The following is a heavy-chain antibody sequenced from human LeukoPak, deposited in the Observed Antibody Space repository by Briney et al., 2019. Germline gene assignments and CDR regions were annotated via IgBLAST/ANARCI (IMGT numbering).Heavy chain of an antibody. CDR2: IWYDGSNK. CDR3: ARDKIDFNSGSYPQPSAFDI. Sequence: GRSLRLSCVASGFTFSSYAMHWVRQAPGKGLEWVAVIWYDGSNKYYADSVKGRFTISRDNSKNTLYLQMNSLRAEDTAVYYCARDKIDFNSGSYPQPSAFDIWGKGAMVTVSS. CDR1: GFTFSSYA. D-gene: IGHD1-26*01. V-gene: IGHV3-33*08. J-gene: IGHJ3*02.